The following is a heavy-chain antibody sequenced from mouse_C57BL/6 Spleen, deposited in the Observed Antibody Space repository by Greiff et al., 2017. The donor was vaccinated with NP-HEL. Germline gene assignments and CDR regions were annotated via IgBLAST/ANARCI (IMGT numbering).Heavy chain of an antibody. CDR2: INYDGSST. V-gene: IGHV5-16*01. J-gene: IGHJ1*03. Sequence: DVKLVESEGGLVQPGSSMKLSCTASGFTFSDYYMAWVRQVPEKGLEWVANINYDGSSTYYLDSLKSRFIISRDNAKNILYLQMSSLKSEDTATYYCARGDGSSYSYWYFDVWGTGTTVTVSS. CDR1: GFTFSDYY. D-gene: IGHD1-1*01. CDR3: ARGDGSSYSYWYFDV.